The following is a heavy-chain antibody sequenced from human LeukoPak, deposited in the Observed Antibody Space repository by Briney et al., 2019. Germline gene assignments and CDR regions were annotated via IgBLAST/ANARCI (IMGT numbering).Heavy chain of an antibody. D-gene: IGHD1-26*01. CDR2: ISWDGGST. V-gene: IGHV3-43*01. Sequence: GGSLRLSCAASGFTFDDYTMHWVRQAPGKGLEWVSLISWDGGSTYYADSVKGRFTISRDNSKNSLYLQMNSLRTEDTALYYCAKDINGIVGATFSFDYWGQGTLVTVSS. J-gene: IGHJ4*02. CDR3: AKDINGIVGATFSFDY. CDR1: GFTFDDYT.